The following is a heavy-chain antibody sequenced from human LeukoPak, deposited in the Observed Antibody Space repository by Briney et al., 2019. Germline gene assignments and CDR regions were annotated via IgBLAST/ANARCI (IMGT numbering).Heavy chain of an antibody. J-gene: IGHJ4*02. V-gene: IGHV4-31*03. CDR3: ARGSNWNYGPPFDY. Sequence: PSETLSLTCTVSGGSISSGGYYWSWIRQHPGKGLVWIGYTYYSGSTYYNPSLRSRVTISIDTSKNQFSLKLTSVTAADTAVYYCARGSNWNYGPPFDYWGQGTLVTVSP. CDR2: TYYSGST. D-gene: IGHD1-7*01. CDR1: GGSISSGGYY.